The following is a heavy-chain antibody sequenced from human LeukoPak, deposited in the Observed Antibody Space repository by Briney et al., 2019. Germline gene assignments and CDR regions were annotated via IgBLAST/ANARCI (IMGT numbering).Heavy chain of an antibody. V-gene: IGHV3-21*04. J-gene: IGHJ4*02. Sequence: GGSLRLSCAASGFTFSSYSMNWVRQAPGKGLEWVSSISSSSSYIYYADSVKGRFTISRDNAKNSLYLQMNSLRAEDTAVYYCARDHGESKLVVVPAAIGCWGQGTLVTVSS. CDR3: ARDHGESKLVVVPAAIGC. CDR2: ISSSSSYI. CDR1: GFTFSSYS. D-gene: IGHD2-2*02.